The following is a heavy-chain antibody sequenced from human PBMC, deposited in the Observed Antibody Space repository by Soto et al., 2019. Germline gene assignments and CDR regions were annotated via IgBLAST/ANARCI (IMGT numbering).Heavy chain of an antibody. J-gene: IGHJ4*02. CDR3: AKDLRIAVAGSSRSYDY. V-gene: IGHV3-23*01. CDR1: GFTFSSYA. CDR2: ISGSGGST. Sequence: GGSLRLSCAASGFTFSSYAMSWVRQAPGKGLEWVSAISGSGGSTYYADSVKGRFTISRDNSKNTLYLQMNSLRAEDTAVYYCAKDLRIAVAGSSRSYDYWGQGTLVTVSS. D-gene: IGHD6-19*01.